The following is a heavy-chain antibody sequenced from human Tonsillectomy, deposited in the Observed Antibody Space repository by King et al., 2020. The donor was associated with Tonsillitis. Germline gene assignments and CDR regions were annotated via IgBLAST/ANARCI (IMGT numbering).Heavy chain of an antibody. CDR3: ARDYYDSSGYWFDY. D-gene: IGHD3-22*01. J-gene: IGHJ4*02. V-gene: IGHV1-69*01. CDR1: GGTFSSYA. Sequence: QLVQSGAEVKKPGSSVKVSCKASGGTFSSYAISWVRQAPGQGLEWMGGLIPLFGTANYAQKFQGRITIIADESTRTAYMELSSLRSEETAVYYCARDYYDSSGYWFDYWGQGILVTVSS. CDR2: LIPLFGTA.